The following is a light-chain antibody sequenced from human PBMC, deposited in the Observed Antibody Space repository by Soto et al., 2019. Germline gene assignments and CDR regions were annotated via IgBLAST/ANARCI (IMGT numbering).Light chain of an antibody. Sequence: QSVLTQAPSASGSPGQSVTLSCTGTSSDVGGYKYVSWFHQHPGKAPKLMIPDRISDSKSANTASLTVSGLQAEDEAEFYCSSFAARNNPLFGGGTKLTVL. V-gene: IGLV2-8*01. CDR1: SSDVGGYKY. J-gene: IGLJ2*01. CDR3: SSFAARNNPL.